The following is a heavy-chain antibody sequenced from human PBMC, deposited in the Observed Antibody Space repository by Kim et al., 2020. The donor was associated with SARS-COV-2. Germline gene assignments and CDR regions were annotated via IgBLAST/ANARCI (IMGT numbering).Heavy chain of an antibody. CDR1: GFTFSSSG. CDR2: ITPGSTYI. J-gene: IGHJ4*02. V-gene: IGHV3-23*01. D-gene: IGHD3-9*01. CDR3: VHSYYDILV. Sequence: GGSLRLSCAASGFTFSSSGMTWARQAPEKGLEWVSAITPGSTYIVYADSVKGRFTISRDDSKNTLYLQMNSLRAEDTAVYYCVHSYYDILVWGQGALVTVSS.